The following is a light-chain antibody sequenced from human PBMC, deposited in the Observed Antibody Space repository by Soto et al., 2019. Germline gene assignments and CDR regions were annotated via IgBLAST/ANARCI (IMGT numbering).Light chain of an antibody. CDR3: SSYAGNNNLRV. V-gene: IGLV2-8*01. CDR1: GSDVGGYNY. Sequence: QSALTQPPSASGSPGQSVTISCTGTGSDVGGYNYVSWYQQHPGKAPKLMIYEVIKRPSGVPDRSSGSKSGNTASLTVTGLQADDEADYYCSSYAGNNNLRVFGGGTKLTVL. CDR2: EVI. J-gene: IGLJ2*01.